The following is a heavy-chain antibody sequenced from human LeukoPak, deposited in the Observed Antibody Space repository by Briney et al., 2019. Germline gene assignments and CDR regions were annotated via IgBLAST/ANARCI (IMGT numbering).Heavy chain of an antibody. V-gene: IGHV3-30*02. CDR2: IPYDASNE. J-gene: IGHJ5*02. CDR3: AKWKNNNSGFDH. D-gene: IGHD5-12*01. CDR1: ELTFTTYG. Sequence: PGGSLRLSCEASELTFTTYGMHWVRQAPGKGLEWVAFIPYDASNEYYADSVKGRFTIDRDNSKNTLYLQMNSLRAEDTAVYYCAKWKNNNSGFDHWGQGTLVTVSS.